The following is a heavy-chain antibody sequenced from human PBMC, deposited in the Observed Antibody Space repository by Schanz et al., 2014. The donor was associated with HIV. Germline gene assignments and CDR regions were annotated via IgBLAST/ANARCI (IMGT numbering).Heavy chain of an antibody. D-gene: IGHD4-17*01. V-gene: IGHV3-23*04. CDR1: GFTFSSYG. CDR2: IGSGGGRT. J-gene: IGHJ4*02. Sequence: VQLVESGGGVVQPGRSLRLSCSVSGFTFSSYGMNWVRQAPGKGLEWVSIIGSGGGRTYYADSVKSRFTISRDNSKKTLYLHMRSLGVGDTAVYYCAKGGPTVLTGFDQWGQGTLVTVSS. CDR3: AKGGPTVLTGFDQ.